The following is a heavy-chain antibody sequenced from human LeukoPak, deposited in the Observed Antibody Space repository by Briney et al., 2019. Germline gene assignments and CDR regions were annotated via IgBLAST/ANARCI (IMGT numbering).Heavy chain of an antibody. CDR3: AREARSGYHGYFDY. Sequence: SETLSLTCTVSGGSISSYYWSWIRQPPGKGLEWIGYIYYSGSTNYNPSFKSRVAISVDTSKNQFSLKLSSVTAADTAVYYCAREARSGYHGYFDYWGQGTLVTVSS. CDR2: IYYSGST. J-gene: IGHJ4*02. CDR1: GGSISSYY. V-gene: IGHV4-59*01. D-gene: IGHD3-22*01.